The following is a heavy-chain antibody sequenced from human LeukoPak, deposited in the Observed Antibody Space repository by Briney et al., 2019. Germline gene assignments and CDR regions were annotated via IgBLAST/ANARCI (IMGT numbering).Heavy chain of an antibody. CDR3: ARTMVVAATPSYYFDY. D-gene: IGHD2-15*01. J-gene: IGHJ4*02. Sequence: SETLSLTCTVSGGSISSGSYYWSWIRRPAGKGLEWIGRIYTSGSTNYNPSLKSRVTISVDTSKNQFSLKLSSVTAADTAVYYCARTMVVAATPSYYFDYWGQGTLVTVSS. CDR1: GGSISSGSYY. CDR2: IYTSGST. V-gene: IGHV4-61*02.